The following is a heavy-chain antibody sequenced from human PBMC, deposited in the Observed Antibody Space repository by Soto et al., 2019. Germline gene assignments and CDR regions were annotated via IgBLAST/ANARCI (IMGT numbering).Heavy chain of an antibody. CDR1: GFSLRTYG. Sequence: QVQLVESGGGVVQSGRSLTLSCAASGFSLRTYGMQWLRRAPGKGLEWVAFIWYDGTKKFYANSVKGRSTISKDNSNNILYLQMRGLRAEDTAVYYCARDVVTAVAGSVYWFDPWGQGTLVTVSS. CDR2: IWYDGTKK. J-gene: IGHJ5*02. D-gene: IGHD6-19*01. CDR3: ARDVVTAVAGSVYWFDP. V-gene: IGHV3-33*01.